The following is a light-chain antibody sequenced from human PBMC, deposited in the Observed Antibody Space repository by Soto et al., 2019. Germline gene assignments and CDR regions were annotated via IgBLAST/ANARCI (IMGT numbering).Light chain of an antibody. Sequence: QSALTQPPSASGSPGQSVTISCTGTSSEVGAYKYVSWYQQYPGKAPKLTIYEVTKRPSGVPDRFSGSKSGNTASLTVSGLQAEDEADYYCTSYVGNDIWVFGGATKVTVL. CDR3: TSYVGNDIWV. J-gene: IGLJ3*02. CDR1: SSEVGAYKY. V-gene: IGLV2-8*01. CDR2: EVT.